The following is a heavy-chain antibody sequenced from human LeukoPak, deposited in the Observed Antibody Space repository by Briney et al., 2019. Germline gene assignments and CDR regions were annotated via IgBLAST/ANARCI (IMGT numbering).Heavy chain of an antibody. J-gene: IGHJ4*02. Sequence: GGSLRLSCAASGFTFSSYGMHWVRQAPGKGLEWVAVISYDGSNKYYADSVKGRFTISRDNSKNTLYLQMNSLRAEDTAVYYCARDGIAARARYYFDYWGQGTLVTVSS. D-gene: IGHD6-13*01. V-gene: IGHV3-30*03. CDR2: ISYDGSNK. CDR3: ARDGIAARARYYFDY. CDR1: GFTFSSYG.